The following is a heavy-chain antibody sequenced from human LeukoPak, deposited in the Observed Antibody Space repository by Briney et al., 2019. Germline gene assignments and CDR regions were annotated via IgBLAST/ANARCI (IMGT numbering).Heavy chain of an antibody. Sequence: SGESLKISCKGSGYSFTSYWIGWVRQMPGKGLEWMGIIYPGDSDTRYSPSFQGQVTISADKSISTAYLQWSSLKASDTAMYYCARPKDKYSSGWYVAFDIWGQGTMVTVSS. V-gene: IGHV5-51*01. CDR1: GYSFTSYW. CDR2: IYPGDSDT. CDR3: ARPKDKYSSGWYVAFDI. D-gene: IGHD6-19*01. J-gene: IGHJ3*02.